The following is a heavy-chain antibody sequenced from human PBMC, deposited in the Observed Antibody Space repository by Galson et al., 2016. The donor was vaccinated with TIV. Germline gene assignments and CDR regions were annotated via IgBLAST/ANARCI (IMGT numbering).Heavy chain of an antibody. CDR3: ARERRFCGNECYLHYFYGMDV. D-gene: IGHD2-21*01. CDR1: GFTVSSNY. CDR2: TSSDGTT. Sequence: SLRLSCAASGFTVSSNYMNWVRQAPGKGLEWVAITSSDGTTHYADSVKGRFTMSRDNSMNTLYLQMNSLGTEDTAVYFCARERRFCGNECYLHYFYGMDVWGQGTTVTVSS. J-gene: IGHJ6*02. V-gene: IGHV3-66*02.